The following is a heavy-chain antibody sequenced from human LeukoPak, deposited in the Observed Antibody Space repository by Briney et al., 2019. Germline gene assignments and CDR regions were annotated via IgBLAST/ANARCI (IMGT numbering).Heavy chain of an antibody. J-gene: IGHJ4*02. CDR2: ISSSGSTI. CDR1: GFTFSSYE. D-gene: IGHD3-10*01. CDR3: ARDQGPYGSGSYSP. Sequence: PGGSLRLSCAASGFTFSSYEMNWVRQAPGKGLEWVSYISSSGSTIYYADSVKGRFTISRDNAKNSLYLQMNSLRAEDTAVYYCARDQGPYGSGSYSPWGQGTLVTVSS. V-gene: IGHV3-48*03.